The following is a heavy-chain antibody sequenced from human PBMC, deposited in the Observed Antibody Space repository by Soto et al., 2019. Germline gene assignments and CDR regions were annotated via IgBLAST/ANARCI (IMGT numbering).Heavy chain of an antibody. CDR2: ISGSGGST. V-gene: IGHV3-23*01. J-gene: IGHJ4*02. Sequence: LRLSCAASGFTFSSYAMSWVRQAPGKGLEWVSAISGSGGSTYYADSVKGRFTISRDNSKNTLYLQMNSLRAEDTAVYYCAKRSQYCSGGSCYKYYFDYWGQGTLVTVSS. CDR1: GFTFSSYA. CDR3: AKRSQYCSGGSCYKYYFDY. D-gene: IGHD2-15*01.